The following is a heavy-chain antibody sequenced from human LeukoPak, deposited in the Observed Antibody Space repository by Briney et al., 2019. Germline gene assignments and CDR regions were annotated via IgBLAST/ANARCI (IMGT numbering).Heavy chain of an antibody. CDR2: ISHDGSNK. CDR3: ARDRGIVLMEYYFDY. Sequence: PGGSLRLSCAASGFTFSSYAMHWVRQAPGKGLEWEAVISHDGSNKYYADSVKGRFTISRDNSKNTLYLQMNSLRAEDTAVYYCARDRGIVLMEYYFDYWGQGTLVTVSS. CDR1: GFTFSSYA. J-gene: IGHJ4*02. D-gene: IGHD2-8*01. V-gene: IGHV3-30-3*01.